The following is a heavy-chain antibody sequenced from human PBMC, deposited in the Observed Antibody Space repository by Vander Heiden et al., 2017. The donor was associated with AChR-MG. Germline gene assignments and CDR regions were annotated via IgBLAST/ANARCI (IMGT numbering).Heavy chain of an antibody. J-gene: IGHJ4*02. CDR2: INPNSGGT. D-gene: IGHD3-10*01. CDR3: ARNYGSGSRPEYYFDY. V-gene: IGHV1-2*02. CDR1: GYTFTGYY. Sequence: QVQLVQSGAEVKKPGASVKVSCKASGYTFTGYYMHWVRQAPGQGLEWMGWINPNSGGTNYAQKFQGRVTMTRDTSISTAYMELSWLRSDDTAVYYCARNYGSGSRPEYYFDYWGQGTLVTVSS.